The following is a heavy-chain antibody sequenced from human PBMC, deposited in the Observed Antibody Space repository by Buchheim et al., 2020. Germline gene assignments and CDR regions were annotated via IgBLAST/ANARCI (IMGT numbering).Heavy chain of an antibody. D-gene: IGHD6-13*01. V-gene: IGHV4-30-4*01. CDR3: ASSPWGAAAGSFDY. Sequence: QVQLQESGPGLVKPSQPLSLTCTVSGDSITNGDYYWSWIRQPPGKGLEWIGYIYYSGRTYYNPSLESRVSLSVDTSKNQFSLKLNSVTAADTAVYYCASSPWGAAAGSFDYWGQGTL. CDR2: IYYSGRT. CDR1: GDSITNGDYY. J-gene: IGHJ4*02.